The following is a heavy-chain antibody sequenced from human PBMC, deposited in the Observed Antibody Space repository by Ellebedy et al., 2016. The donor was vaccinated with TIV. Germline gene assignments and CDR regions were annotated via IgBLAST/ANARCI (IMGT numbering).Heavy chain of an antibody. CDR2: MNPNSGNT. D-gene: IGHD3-10*01. CDR3: ARFRFGDIDAFDI. V-gene: IGHV1-8*01. Sequence: AASVKVSCKASGYTFTSYDINWVRQATGQGLEWMGWMNPNSGNTGYAQKFQGRVTMTRNTSISTAYMELSSLRSEDTAVYYCARFRFGDIDAFDIWGQGTMVTVSS. J-gene: IGHJ3*02. CDR1: GYTFTSYD.